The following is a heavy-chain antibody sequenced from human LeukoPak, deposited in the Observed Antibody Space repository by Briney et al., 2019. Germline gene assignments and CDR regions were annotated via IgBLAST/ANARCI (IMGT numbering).Heavy chain of an antibody. J-gene: IGHJ4*02. CDR3: ARATTVTTDFDY. CDR2: ISGSSRHI. V-gene: IGHV3-21*04. CDR1: GFTFSDYT. D-gene: IGHD4-11*01. Sequence: PGGSLRLSCAASGFTFSDYTMNWVRQAPGKGLEYVSSISGSSRHIYYADSVKGRFTISRDNTKSSLYLQMNSLRAEDTAVYYCARATTVTTDFDYWGQGTLVTVSS.